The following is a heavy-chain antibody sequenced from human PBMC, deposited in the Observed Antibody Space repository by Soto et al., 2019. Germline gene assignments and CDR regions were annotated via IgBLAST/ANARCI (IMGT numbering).Heavy chain of an antibody. CDR2: IYYSAST. CDR3: ARGYSYGYFDY. Sequence: QLQLQESGPGLVKSSETLSLTCTVSGGSISSTSYFWGWIRQPPGKGLEWIGSIYYSASTYYSPSLKSRDTISVDMSKNQFSLTLSSLTAAVTAVYFCARGYSYGYFDYWGQGTLVTFAS. D-gene: IGHD5-18*01. J-gene: IGHJ4*02. CDR1: GGSISSTSYF. V-gene: IGHV4-39*01.